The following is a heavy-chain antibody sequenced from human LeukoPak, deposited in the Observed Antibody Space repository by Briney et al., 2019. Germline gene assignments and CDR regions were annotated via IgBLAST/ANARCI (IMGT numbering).Heavy chain of an antibody. CDR1: GGSINSYY. CDR3: ARRSGVTTRSRAFDI. V-gene: IGHV4-59*08. D-gene: IGHD4-17*01. CDR2: IYYSGST. Sequence: SETLSLTCTVSGGSINSYYWSWIRQPPGKGLEWIGYIYYSGSTNYNPSLKSRVTISVDTSKNQFSLKLSSVTAADTAVYYCARRSGVTTRSRAFDIWGQGTMVTVSS. J-gene: IGHJ3*02.